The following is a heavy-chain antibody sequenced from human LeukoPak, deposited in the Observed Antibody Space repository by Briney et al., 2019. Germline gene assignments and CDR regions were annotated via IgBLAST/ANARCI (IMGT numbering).Heavy chain of an antibody. CDR2: IIPIFGTA. V-gene: IGHV1-69*13. D-gene: IGHD6-19*01. Sequence: SVKVSCKASGGTFSSYAISWVRQAPGQGLEWMGGIIPIFGTANYAQKFQGRVTITADESTSTAYMELSSLRSEDTAVYYCARGEVEPLGGNWLVHCFDPWSQGTLVTVSS. CDR3: ARGEVEPLGGNWLVHCFDP. CDR1: GGTFSSYA. J-gene: IGHJ5*02.